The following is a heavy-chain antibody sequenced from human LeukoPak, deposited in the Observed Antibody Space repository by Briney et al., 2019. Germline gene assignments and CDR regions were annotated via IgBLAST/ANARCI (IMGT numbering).Heavy chain of an antibody. Sequence: ASVKVSCKASGYTFTTYSLHWVRQAPGQGLEWMAWINVGNGNTKYSQTFQGRVTITTDTSASTAYMELSSLRSEDTAIYFCARDLIVYGSGSYFDYWGQGTLVTVSS. CDR3: ARDLIVYGSGSYFDY. D-gene: IGHD3-10*01. CDR1: GYTFTTYS. CDR2: INVGNGNT. J-gene: IGHJ4*02. V-gene: IGHV1-3*01.